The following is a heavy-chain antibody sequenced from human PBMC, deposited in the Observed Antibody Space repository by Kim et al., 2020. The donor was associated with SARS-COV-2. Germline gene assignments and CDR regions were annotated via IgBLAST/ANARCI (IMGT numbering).Heavy chain of an antibody. V-gene: IGHV3-11*06. Sequence: SVKGRFTIARDNAKNSLYLQMNSLRAEDTAVYYCAREGAELWCGEYYFDYWGQGTLVTVSS. CDR3: AREGAELWCGEYYFDY. D-gene: IGHD3-10*01. J-gene: IGHJ4*02.